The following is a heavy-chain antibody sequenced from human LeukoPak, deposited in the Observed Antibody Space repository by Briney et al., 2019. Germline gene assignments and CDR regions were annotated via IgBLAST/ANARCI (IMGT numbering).Heavy chain of an antibody. Sequence: PGGSLRLSCAASGFTFSSYGMHWVRQAPGKGLEWVAFIRYDGSNKYYADSVKGRFTISRDNAKNSLYLQMNSLRAEDTALYYCARWDYDILTGYPDAFDIWGQGTMVTVSS. CDR3: ARWDYDILTGYPDAFDI. CDR1: GFTFSSYG. J-gene: IGHJ3*02. D-gene: IGHD3-9*01. CDR2: IRYDGSNK. V-gene: IGHV3-30*02.